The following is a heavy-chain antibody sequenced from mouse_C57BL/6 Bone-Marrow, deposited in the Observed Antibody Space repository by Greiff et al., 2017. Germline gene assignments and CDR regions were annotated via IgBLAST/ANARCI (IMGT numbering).Heavy chain of an antibody. CDR1: GYTFTSYW. J-gene: IGHJ4*01. D-gene: IGHD1-1*01. Sequence: VQLKQPGAELVMPGASVKLSCKASGYTFTSYWMHWVKQRPGQGLEWIGAIDPSGSSTNYNQKFKGKSTLTVDKSSSTAYLQLSSRTSEDSAVYYCARRGSSDAMDYWGQGTSVTVSS. CDR3: ARRGSSDAMDY. V-gene: IGHV1-69*01. CDR2: IDPSGSST.